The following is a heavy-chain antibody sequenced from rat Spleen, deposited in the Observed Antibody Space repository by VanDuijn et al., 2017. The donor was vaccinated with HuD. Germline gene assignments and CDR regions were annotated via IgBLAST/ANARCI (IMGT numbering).Heavy chain of an antibody. CDR2: ISSGGST. CDR1: GFSLTNYH. CDR3: TGDRHSPGVMDA. Sequence: QVQLKESGPGLVQPSQTLSLTCTVSGFSLTNYHVSWVRQPPGKGLEWIAAISSGGSTYYNSALKPRLSISRDTSKSQVFLKMNSLQTEDTAIYFCTGDRHSPGVMDAWGQGASVTVSS. D-gene: IGHD1-4*01. V-gene: IGHV2S12*01. J-gene: IGHJ4*01.